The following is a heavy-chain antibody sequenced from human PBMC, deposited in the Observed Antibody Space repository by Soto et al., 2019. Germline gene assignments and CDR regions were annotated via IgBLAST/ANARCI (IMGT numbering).Heavy chain of an antibody. CDR2: IHGSDGGA. D-gene: IGHD2-21*02. V-gene: IGHV3-23*01. Sequence: EMQLLGYGGGLVEPGGSLRLACAASGFTFSSYAMTWVRQAPGKGLGWASSIHGSDGGAYYSDYVKGRFTVSRADSQKTLFLQMTSLRVDDTAIYYCAKYAVSANGEWDWFDPWGQGILVTVSS. J-gene: IGHJ5*02. CDR3: AKYAVSANGEWDWFDP. CDR1: GFTFSSYA.